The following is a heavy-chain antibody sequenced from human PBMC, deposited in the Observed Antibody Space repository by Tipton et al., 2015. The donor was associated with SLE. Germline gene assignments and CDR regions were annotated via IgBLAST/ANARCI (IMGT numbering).Heavy chain of an antibody. J-gene: IGHJ3*02. V-gene: IGHV3-21*01. CDR3: ARDSLSAPYAFDI. CDR2: ISGSSNYV. Sequence: SLRLSCAASGFTFSSYSMSWVRQAPGRGLEWVSSISGSSNYVQYANSVKGRFTISRDNARNSLFLQMNSLRVEDTAVYYCARDSLSAPYAFDIWGRGTMVTVSS. CDR1: GFTFSSYS. D-gene: IGHD3-16*01.